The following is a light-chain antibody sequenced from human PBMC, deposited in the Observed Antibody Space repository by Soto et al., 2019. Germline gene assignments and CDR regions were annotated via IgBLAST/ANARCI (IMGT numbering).Light chain of an antibody. V-gene: IGKV3-20*01. CDR1: QSVSNNY. Sequence: EIVLTQPPGTLSLSPGERARLSCRASQSVSNNYLAWYQQKPGQAPRLLIYGASNRATGIPDRFSGSGSGTDFTLTISRLEPEDFAVYYCQQYGSSGTFGQGTKVDIK. J-gene: IGKJ1*01. CDR3: QQYGSSGT. CDR2: GAS.